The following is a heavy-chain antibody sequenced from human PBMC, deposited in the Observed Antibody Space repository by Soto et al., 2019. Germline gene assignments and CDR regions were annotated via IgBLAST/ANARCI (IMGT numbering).Heavy chain of an antibody. CDR1: GGSISSGGYY. V-gene: IGHV4-31*03. Sequence: QVQLQESGPGLVKPSQTLSLTCTVSGGSISSGGYYWSWIRQHPGKGLEWIGYIYYGGNTYYNPSLESRLTISEDMSKNQFSLRLTSVTAAATAVYYCARGGMATAIGAFDYWGQGNLVTVSS. CDR2: IYYGGNT. J-gene: IGHJ4*02. CDR3: ARGGMATAIGAFDY. D-gene: IGHD5-18*01.